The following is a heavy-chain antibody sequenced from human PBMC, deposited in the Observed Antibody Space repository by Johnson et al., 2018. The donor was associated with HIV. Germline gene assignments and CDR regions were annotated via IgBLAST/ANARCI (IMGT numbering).Heavy chain of an antibody. Sequence: QVQLVESGGGLVQPGRSLRLSCAASGFTFSSYAMHWVRQAPGKGLEWVAVISYDGSNKYYADSVKGRFTISRGNAKNSLYLQMNSLRAEDTAVYYCARAEGLTGRNAFDIWGQGTMVTVSS. J-gene: IGHJ3*02. CDR1: GFTFSSYA. D-gene: IGHD1-20*01. CDR3: ARAEGLTGRNAFDI. V-gene: IGHV3-30*04. CDR2: ISYDGSNK.